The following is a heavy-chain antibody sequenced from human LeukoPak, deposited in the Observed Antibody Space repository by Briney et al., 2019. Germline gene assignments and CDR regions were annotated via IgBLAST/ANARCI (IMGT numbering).Heavy chain of an antibody. V-gene: IGHV3-53*01. CDR1: GFTVSSNY. J-gene: IGHJ6*03. D-gene: IGHD3-10*01. CDR3: ARGLVGYYYGSGSPDYYMDV. Sequence: GGSLRLSCAASGFTVSSNYMSWVRQAPGKGLEWVSAIYSGGSTYYADSVKGRFTISRDNSKNTPYLQMNSLRAEDTAVYYCARGLVGYYYGSGSPDYYMDVWGKGTTVTISS. CDR2: IYSGGST.